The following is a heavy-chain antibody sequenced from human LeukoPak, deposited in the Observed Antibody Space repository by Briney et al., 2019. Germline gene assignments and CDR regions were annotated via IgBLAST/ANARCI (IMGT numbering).Heavy chain of an antibody. J-gene: IGHJ4*02. V-gene: IGHV3-23*01. D-gene: IGHD6-19*01. CDR1: GLTFSRYA. CDR2: ISTSGNT. Sequence: PGGSLRLSCAASGLTFSRYAMNWVRQAPGKGLEWVSTISTSGNTHYADSVKGRFTISRDNSKNTLYLQMNSLRDEDTAIYYCTKDHDSTGLYQDRDYWGQGTLVTISS. CDR3: TKDHDSTGLYQDRDY.